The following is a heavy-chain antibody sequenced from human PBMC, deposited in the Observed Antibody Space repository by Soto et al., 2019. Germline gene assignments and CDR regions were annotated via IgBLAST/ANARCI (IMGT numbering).Heavy chain of an antibody. Sequence: QVQLQQWGAGLLKPSETLSLTCAVYGGSFSGYYWSWIRQPPGGGLEWVGEINHRGSTNYNPSLKSRVAISVDTSKNPFSLKLNSVTAADTAVYYCASAHYPTASHDETVDYWGQGALVTVSS. CDR2: INHRGST. V-gene: IGHV4-34*01. D-gene: IGHD1-1*01. J-gene: IGHJ4*02. CDR1: GGSFSGYY. CDR3: ASAHYPTASHDETVDY.